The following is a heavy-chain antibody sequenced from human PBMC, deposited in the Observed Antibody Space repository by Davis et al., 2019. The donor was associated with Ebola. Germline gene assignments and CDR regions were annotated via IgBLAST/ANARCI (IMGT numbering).Heavy chain of an antibody. J-gene: IGHJ5*02. CDR3: ARVLTYAYTADYVWFDT. V-gene: IGHV4-59*01. D-gene: IGHD3-16*01. Sequence: SETLSLTCTVSGCSISAYFWSWIRQSPGKGLEWTGHVYLSGNTEYNPSLKNRVTMSVDASNNHFSLKLHSVTAADTAIYECARVLTYAYTADYVWFDTWGQGTLVAVSS. CDR2: VYLSGNT. CDR1: GCSISAYF.